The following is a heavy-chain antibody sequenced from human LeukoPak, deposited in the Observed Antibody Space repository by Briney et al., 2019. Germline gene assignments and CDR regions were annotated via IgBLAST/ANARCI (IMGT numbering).Heavy chain of an antibody. V-gene: IGHV3-49*03. CDR1: GFIFGDYA. CDR3: SRIRGDIRTGRKYYYYGLDV. J-gene: IGHJ6*02. Sequence: GGSLRLSCTVSGFIFGDYAMSWFRQAPGKGLEWLGLTRSLAYGGTTEHAASVKGRFIISRDDSKSIAYLQLNSLKTEDTAVYYCSRIRGDIRTGRKYYYYGLDVWGQGTTVTVSS. CDR2: TRSLAYGGTT. D-gene: IGHD3-9*01.